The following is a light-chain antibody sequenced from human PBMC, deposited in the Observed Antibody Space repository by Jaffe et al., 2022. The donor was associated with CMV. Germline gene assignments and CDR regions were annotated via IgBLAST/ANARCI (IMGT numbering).Light chain of an antibody. CDR3: QQYGSSPAGPTWT. Sequence: EIVLTQSPGTLSLSPGERATLSCRASQSVSSSYLAWYQQKPGQAPRLLIYGASSRATGIPDRFSGSGSGTDFTLTISRLEPEDFAVYYCQQYGSSPAGPTWTFGQGTKVEIK. CDR1: QSVSSSY. V-gene: IGKV3-20*01. J-gene: IGKJ1*01. CDR2: GAS.